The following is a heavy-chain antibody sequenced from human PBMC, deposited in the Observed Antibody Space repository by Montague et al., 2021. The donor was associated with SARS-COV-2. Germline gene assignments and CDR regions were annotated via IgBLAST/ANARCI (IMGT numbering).Heavy chain of an antibody. CDR3: AKDGEARAWGTFDI. D-gene: IGHD3-10*01. Sequence: SETLSLTCTVSRDSISSHNYFWAWIRQPPGNGLEWIGSVDNSGLTFYNPSLESRVTISVDTSKQQFFLKVNSVTAADTVVYYCAKDGEARAWGTFDIWGQGTMVTVSS. V-gene: IGHV4-39*07. J-gene: IGHJ3*02. CDR1: RDSISSHNYF. CDR2: VDNSGLT.